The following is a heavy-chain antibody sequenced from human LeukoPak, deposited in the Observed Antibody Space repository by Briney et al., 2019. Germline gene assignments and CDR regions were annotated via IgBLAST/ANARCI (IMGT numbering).Heavy chain of an antibody. D-gene: IGHD5-12*01. CDR3: ARIYKPWYYFDY. CDR1: GYTFTSYD. V-gene: IGHV1-8*01. J-gene: IGHJ4*02. Sequence: ASVKVSCKASGYTFTSYDINWVRQATGQGLEWMGWMNPNSGNTGYAQKFQGRVTMTRNTSISTAYMELSSLRSEDTAVYYCARIYKPWYYFDYWGQGTLVTVSS. CDR2: MNPNSGNT.